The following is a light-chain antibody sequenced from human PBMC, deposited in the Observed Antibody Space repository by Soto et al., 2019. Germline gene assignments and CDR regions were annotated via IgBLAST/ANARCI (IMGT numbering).Light chain of an antibody. Sequence: DIQMTQSPSTLSASVRDSVTITCRASPSISSWLAWYQQKPGKAPELLIYAASTLQSGVPSRFSGSGSGTDFTLTISCLQSEDFATYYCQQYYTYPRTFGQGTKVDIK. V-gene: IGKV1-5*01. CDR3: QQYYTYPRT. CDR1: PSISSW. J-gene: IGKJ1*01. CDR2: AAS.